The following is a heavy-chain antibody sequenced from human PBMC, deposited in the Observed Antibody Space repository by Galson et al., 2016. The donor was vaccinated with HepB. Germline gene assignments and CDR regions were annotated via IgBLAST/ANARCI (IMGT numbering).Heavy chain of an antibody. V-gene: IGHV5-10-1*01. Sequence: QSGAEVKKPGESLRISCQGSGYDFSNFWISWVRQTPGKGLEWMVRMDPSDSYASFSPSFEGHVSISADKSINTAYLPLTTLKPTDTAIYYCARHAIFGSEDWFDPWGQGTLVIVSS. D-gene: IGHD3-3*01. J-gene: IGHJ5*02. CDR3: ARHAIFGSEDWFDP. CDR1: GYDFSNFW. CDR2: MDPSDSYA.